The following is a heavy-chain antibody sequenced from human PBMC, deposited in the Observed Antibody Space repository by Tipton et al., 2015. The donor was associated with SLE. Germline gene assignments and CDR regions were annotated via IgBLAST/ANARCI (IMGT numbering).Heavy chain of an antibody. CDR3: ARDSAVNFGYFDL. CDR1: GGSISSSSDY. Sequence: TLSLTCTVSGGSISSSSDYWSWIRQPPGKGREWIGYISYTGNTNFNPPLKSRVTMAVATSKNQFSLRLTSVTAADTAMYYCARDSAVNFGYFDLWGRGTVVTVTS. CDR2: ISYTGNT. J-gene: IGHJ2*01. V-gene: IGHV4-61*01.